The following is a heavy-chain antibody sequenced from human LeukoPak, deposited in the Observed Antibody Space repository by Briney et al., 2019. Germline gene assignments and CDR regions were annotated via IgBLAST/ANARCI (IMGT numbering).Heavy chain of an antibody. CDR3: ARDGYCSGGSCYPNWFDP. Sequence: SETLSLTCTISGGSLSSYYWSWLRQPPGKGLEWIGYIYYSGSTNYNPSLKSRVTISVDTSKNQFSLKLSSVTAADTAVYYCARDGYCSGGSCYPNWFDPWGQGTLVTVSS. CDR2: IYYSGST. V-gene: IGHV4-59*01. CDR1: GGSLSSYY. J-gene: IGHJ5*02. D-gene: IGHD2-15*01.